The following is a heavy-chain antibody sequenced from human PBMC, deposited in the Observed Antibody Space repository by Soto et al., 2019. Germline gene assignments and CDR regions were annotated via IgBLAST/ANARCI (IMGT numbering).Heavy chain of an antibody. CDR3: ARGSPDLYSNLIY. J-gene: IGHJ4*02. CDR1: GFTFSSYA. V-gene: IGHV3-64*02. Sequence: EVQLVESGEGLVQPGGSLRLSCAASGFTFSSYAMHWVRQAPGKGLEYVSAISSNGGSTYYADSVKGRFTISRDNSKNTLYLQMGSLRAEDMAVYYCARGSPDLYSNLIYWGQGTLVTVSS. D-gene: IGHD4-4*01. CDR2: ISSNGGST.